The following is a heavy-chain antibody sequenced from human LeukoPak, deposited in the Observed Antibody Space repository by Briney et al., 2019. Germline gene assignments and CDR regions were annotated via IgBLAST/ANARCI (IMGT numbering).Heavy chain of an antibody. Sequence: GASVKVSCKASGYTFTNYAMHWVRQAPGQRLEWMGWINAGNGNTKYSQKFQGRVTITRDTSASTAYMELSSLRSEDTAVYYCARGRVNYGDYLGYWGQGTLVTVSS. CDR2: INAGNGNT. V-gene: IGHV1-3*01. J-gene: IGHJ4*02. CDR1: GYTFTNYA. D-gene: IGHD4-17*01. CDR3: ARGRVNYGDYLGY.